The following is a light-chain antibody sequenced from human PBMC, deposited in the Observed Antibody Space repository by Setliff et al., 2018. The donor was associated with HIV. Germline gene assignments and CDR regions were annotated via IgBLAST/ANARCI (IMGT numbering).Light chain of an antibody. CDR3: SSYTSSSTLV. Sequence: QSALAQPASVSGSPGQSITISCTGTSSDVCVYKYVSWYQQHPGKAPKLMIYEVTNRPSGVSNRFSGSKSGNTASLTISGVQAEDEADYYCSSYTSSSTLVFGTGTKVTV. V-gene: IGLV2-14*01. CDR1: SSDVCVYKY. J-gene: IGLJ1*01. CDR2: EVT.